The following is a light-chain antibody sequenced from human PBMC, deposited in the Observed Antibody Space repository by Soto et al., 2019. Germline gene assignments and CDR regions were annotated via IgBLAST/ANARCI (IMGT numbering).Light chain of an antibody. V-gene: IGKV1-5*03. CDR3: QQLNEYPIT. Sequence: DIQMTQSPSTLSGSVGDRVTITCRASQTISSWLAWYQQKPGKAPKLLIYKASTLKSGVPSRFSGSGSGTEFTLTISSLQPDDFATYYCQQLNEYPITFGQGTRLEIK. CDR2: KAS. CDR1: QTISSW. J-gene: IGKJ5*01.